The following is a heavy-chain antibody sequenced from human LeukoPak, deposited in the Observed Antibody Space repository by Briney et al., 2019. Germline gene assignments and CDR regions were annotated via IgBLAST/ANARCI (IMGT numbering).Heavy chain of an antibody. Sequence: KSSETLSLTCTVSGGSISSYYWSWIRQPPGKGLEWIGYIYYSGSTNYNPSLKSRVTISVDTSKNQFSLKLSSVTAADTGVYYCATYNYGYYFGYWGQGTLVTVSS. J-gene: IGHJ4*02. D-gene: IGHD5-18*01. CDR3: ATYNYGYYFGY. CDR2: IYYSGST. CDR1: GGSISSYY. V-gene: IGHV4-59*08.